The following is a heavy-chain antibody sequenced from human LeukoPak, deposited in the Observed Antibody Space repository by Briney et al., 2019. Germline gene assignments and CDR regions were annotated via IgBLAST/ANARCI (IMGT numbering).Heavy chain of an antibody. CDR2: IYYSGST. Sequence: PSETLSLTCTVSGGSISSYYWSWIRQPPGKGLEWIGYIYYSGSTNYNPSLKSRVTISVDTSENQFSLKLSSVTAADTAVYYCARGADSSGLFDYWGQGTLVTVSS. CDR1: GGSISSYY. CDR3: ARGADSSGLFDY. J-gene: IGHJ4*02. D-gene: IGHD3-22*01. V-gene: IGHV4-59*01.